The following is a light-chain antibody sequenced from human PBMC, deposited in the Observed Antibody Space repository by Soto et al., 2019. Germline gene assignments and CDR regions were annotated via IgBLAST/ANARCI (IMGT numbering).Light chain of an antibody. CDR3: QQYNNWPET. CDR2: DAS. Sequence: EFVLTQSPGTLSLSPGERATLSCRASQTVRNNYLAWYQQKPGQAPRLLIYDASSRATGIPDRFSGSGSGTDFTLTISRLEPEDFAVYYCQQYNNWPETFGQGTKGDIK. CDR1: QTVRNNY. J-gene: IGKJ1*01. V-gene: IGKV3-20*01.